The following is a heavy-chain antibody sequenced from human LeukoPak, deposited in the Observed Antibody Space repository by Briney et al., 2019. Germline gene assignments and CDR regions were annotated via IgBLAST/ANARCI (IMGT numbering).Heavy chain of an antibody. CDR1: GFTFSRYS. J-gene: IGHJ4*02. D-gene: IGHD1-26*01. Sequence: GGSLRLSCAASGFTFSRYSMNWVRQAPGKGLEWVSSISSSSSYIYYADSVKGRFTISRDNAKNSLYLQMNSLRAEDTAVYYCARGPPGGGIGIDYWGQGTLVTVSS. V-gene: IGHV3-21*01. CDR3: ARGPPGGGIGIDY. CDR2: ISSSSSYI.